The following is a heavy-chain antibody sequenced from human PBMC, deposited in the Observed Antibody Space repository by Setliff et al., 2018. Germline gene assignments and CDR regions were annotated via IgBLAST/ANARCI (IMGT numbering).Heavy chain of an antibody. D-gene: IGHD2-2*01. CDR3: TKKMGTAVSDGVFFDY. J-gene: IGHJ4*02. CDR2: VRIDGTYK. CDR1: GFVFGTYG. Sequence: PGGSLRLSCAASGFVFGTYGTHWVRQAPGKGLDWVASVRIDGTYKVYGDSVKGRFTISRDNSENTLFLQMTSLRPEDTGVYYCTKKMGTAVSDGVFFDYWGRGTLVTVSS. V-gene: IGHV3-30*02.